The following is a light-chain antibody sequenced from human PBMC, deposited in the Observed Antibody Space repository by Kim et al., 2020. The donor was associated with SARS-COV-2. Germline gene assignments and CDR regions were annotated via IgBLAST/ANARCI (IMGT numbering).Light chain of an antibody. CDR3: QAWDKTWV. J-gene: IGLJ3*02. V-gene: IGLV3-1*01. Sequence: SYELTQPPSVSVSPGQTVTITCSGDKLGDKYSSWYQQQPGQAPVLVIYQDTQRPSGVPERFSGSNSGNTATLTISGTQAVDEADYYCQAWDKTWVFGGGTQLTVL. CDR1: KLGDKY. CDR2: QDT.